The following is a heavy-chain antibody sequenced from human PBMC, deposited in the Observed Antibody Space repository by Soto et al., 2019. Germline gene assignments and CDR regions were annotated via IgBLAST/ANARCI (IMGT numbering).Heavy chain of an antibody. V-gene: IGHV1-2*02. CDR1: GYTFTGYY. CDR2: INPNSGGT. CDR3: AREILWFGELYYYYYYGMDV. D-gene: IGHD3-10*01. Sequence: ASVKVSCKASGYTFTGYYMHWVRQAPGQGLEWMGWINPNSGGTNYAQKFQGRVTMTRDTSISTAYMELSRLRSDDTAVYYCAREILWFGELYYYYYYGMDVWGQGTTVTVS. J-gene: IGHJ6*02.